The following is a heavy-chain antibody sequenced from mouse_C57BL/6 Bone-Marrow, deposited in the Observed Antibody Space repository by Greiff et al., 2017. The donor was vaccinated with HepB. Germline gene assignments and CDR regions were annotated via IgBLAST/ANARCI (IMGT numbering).Heavy chain of an antibody. J-gene: IGHJ3*01. D-gene: IGHD2-10*01. Sequence: EVQRVESGGGLVQSGRSLRLSCATSGFTFSDFYMEWVRQAPGKGLEWIAASRNKANDYTTEYSASVKGRFSVSRDTSQSILYLQMNALRAEDTAIYYCARDATYYRGFAYWGQGTLVTVSA. V-gene: IGHV7-1*01. CDR1: GFTFSDFY. CDR2: SRNKANDYTT. CDR3: ARDATYYRGFAY.